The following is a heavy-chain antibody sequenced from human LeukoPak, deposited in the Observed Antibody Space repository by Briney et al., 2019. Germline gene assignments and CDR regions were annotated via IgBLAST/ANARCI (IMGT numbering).Heavy chain of an antibody. D-gene: IGHD4-17*01. CDR1: GYTLTELS. CDR2: FYPEDGET. CDR3: ATPGDYGDYGGIGGAFDI. J-gene: IGHJ3*02. V-gene: IGHV1-24*01. Sequence: ASVKVSCKVSGYTLTELSMHWVRQAPGKGLEWMGGFYPEDGETIYAQKFQGRVTMTEDTSTDTAYMELSSLRSEDAAVYYCATPGDYGDYGGIGGAFDIWGQGTMVTVSS.